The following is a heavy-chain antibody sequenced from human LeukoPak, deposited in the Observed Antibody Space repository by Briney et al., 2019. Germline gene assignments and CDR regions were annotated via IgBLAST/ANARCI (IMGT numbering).Heavy chain of an antibody. CDR3: ARSGPSVHYYMDV. J-gene: IGHJ6*03. Sequence: ASVKVSCKASDYTFTSYGIGWVRQAPGQGLEWMGWISAYNSNTNYAQKLQGRVTMTTDTSTSTAYMELRSLRSDDTAVYYCARSGPSVHYYMDVWGKGTTVTVSS. CDR2: ISAYNSNT. V-gene: IGHV1-18*01. D-gene: IGHD3-10*02. CDR1: DYTFTSYG.